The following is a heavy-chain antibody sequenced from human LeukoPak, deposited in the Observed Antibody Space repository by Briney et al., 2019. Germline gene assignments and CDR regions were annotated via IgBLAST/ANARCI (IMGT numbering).Heavy chain of an antibody. CDR3: AKVPHIVVVTAFDY. CDR1: GFTFSNYA. CDR2: ISGSGGST. D-gene: IGHD2-21*02. Sequence: PGGSLRLSCAASGFTFSNYAMSWVRQAPGKGLEWVSAISGSGGSTYYADSVKGRFTISRDNSKNTLYLQMNSLRAEDTAVYYCAKVPHIVVVTAFDYWGQGTLVTVSS. V-gene: IGHV3-23*01. J-gene: IGHJ4*02.